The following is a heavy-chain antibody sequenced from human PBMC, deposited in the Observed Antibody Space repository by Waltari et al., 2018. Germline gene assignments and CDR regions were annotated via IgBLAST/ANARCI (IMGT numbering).Heavy chain of an antibody. D-gene: IGHD3-10*01. CDR1: GFTFSSYG. Sequence: QVQLVESGGGVVQPGRSLRLSCAASGFTFSSYGMHWVRQAPGKGLDWWAVIWYDGSNKYYADSVKGRFTISRDNSKNTLYLQMNSLRAVDTAVYYCARDGRLWFGVNWFDPWGQGTLVTVSS. V-gene: IGHV3-33*01. CDR3: ARDGRLWFGVNWFDP. J-gene: IGHJ5*02. CDR2: IWYDGSNK.